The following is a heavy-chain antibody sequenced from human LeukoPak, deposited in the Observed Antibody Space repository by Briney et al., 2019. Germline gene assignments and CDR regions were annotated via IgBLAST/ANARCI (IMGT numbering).Heavy chain of an antibody. CDR1: GFSLNTSGVG. CDR2: TYRDDDR. CDR3: AHRDYSSGSSFDY. J-gene: IGHJ4*02. Sequence: GPTLVNPTQTLTLTCSFSGFSLNTSGVGVGWIRQPPGKALERLATTYRDDDRRYSRSRRRRLTITKDTSKNQVVLKMTNMDPVDTATYYGAHRDYSSGSSFDYWGQGTLVTVSS. V-gene: IGHV2-5*02. D-gene: IGHD3-10*01.